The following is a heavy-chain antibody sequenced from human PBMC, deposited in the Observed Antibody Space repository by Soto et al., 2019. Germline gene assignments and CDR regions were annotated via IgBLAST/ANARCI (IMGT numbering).Heavy chain of an antibody. CDR3: AKDRRAGGNYGFYSDF. V-gene: IGHV3-23*01. CDR1: GFTFSSYG. CDR2: SSATGAGT. Sequence: GGSLRLSCAASGFTFSSYGMTWVRQAPGKGLEWVSFSSATGAGTYYADSVKGRFTISRDNSKITLYLQMTSLRADNTAVYYCAKDRRAGGNYGFYSDFWGQGALVTVSS. D-gene: IGHD1-7*01. J-gene: IGHJ4*02.